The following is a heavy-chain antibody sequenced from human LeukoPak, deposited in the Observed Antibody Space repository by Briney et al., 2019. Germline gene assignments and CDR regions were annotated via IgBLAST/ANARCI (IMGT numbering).Heavy chain of an antibody. V-gene: IGHV4-59*01. D-gene: IGHD6-25*01. Sequence: SETLSLTCTVSGGSISSYYWSWIRQPPGKGLEWIGYIYYSGSTNYNPSLKSRVTISVDTSKNQFSLKLSSVTAADTAVYYCARASSRYSSDRVGYYYYYMDVWGKGTTVTVSS. CDR2: IYYSGST. J-gene: IGHJ6*03. CDR1: GGSISSYY. CDR3: ARASSRYSSDRVGYYYYYMDV.